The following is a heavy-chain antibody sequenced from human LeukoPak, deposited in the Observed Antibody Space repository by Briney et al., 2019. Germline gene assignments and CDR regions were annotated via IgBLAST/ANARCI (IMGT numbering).Heavy chain of an antibody. CDR3: ARISRDGYNSNFDY. V-gene: IGHV3-48*03. CDR1: GFTFSSYE. CDR2: ISSSGSTI. D-gene: IGHD5-24*01. J-gene: IGHJ4*02. Sequence: PGGSLRLSCAASGFTFSSYEMNWVRQAPGKGLEWVSYISSSGSTIYYADSVKGRFTISRDNAKNSLYLQMNSLRAEDTAVYYCARISRDGYNSNFDYWGQGTLVTVSS.